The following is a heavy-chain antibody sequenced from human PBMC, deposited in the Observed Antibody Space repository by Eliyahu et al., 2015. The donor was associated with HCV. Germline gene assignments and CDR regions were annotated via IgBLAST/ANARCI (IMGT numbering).Heavy chain of an antibody. CDR1: GFPFSTYS. CDR3: ARYCSGGSCLDY. J-gene: IGHJ4*02. D-gene: IGHD2-15*01. V-gene: IGHV3-21*01. CDR2: INSDNYI. Sequence: EVQLVESGGGLVXPGGSLXLSCAASGFPFSTYSMNWVRQAPGKGLEWVSSINSDNYIFYADSVKGRFIISRDNAKNSLYLQMNSLRAEDTAVYYCARYCSGGSCLDYWGQGTLVTVSS.